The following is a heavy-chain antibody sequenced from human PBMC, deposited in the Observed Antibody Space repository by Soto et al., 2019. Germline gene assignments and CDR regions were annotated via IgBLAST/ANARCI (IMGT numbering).Heavy chain of an antibody. J-gene: IGHJ3*02. V-gene: IGHV1-3*01. CDR3: ARVVTSLPVGAFDI. CDR1: GYTFTSYA. Sequence: QVPLVQSGAEVKKPGASVKVSCKASGYTFTSYAMHWVRQAPGQRLEWMGWINAGNGNTKYSQKFQGRVTITRDTSASTAYMELSSLRSEDTAVYYCARVVTSLPVGAFDIWGQGTMVTVSS. CDR2: INAGNGNT. D-gene: IGHD5-18*01.